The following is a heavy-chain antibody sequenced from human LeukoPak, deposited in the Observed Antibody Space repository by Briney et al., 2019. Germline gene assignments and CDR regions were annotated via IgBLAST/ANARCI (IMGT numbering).Heavy chain of an antibody. D-gene: IGHD4-11*01. V-gene: IGHV5-51*01. Sequence: GESLKISCKGSGYTFTTSWIGWVRQLPGKGLEWMGIIYPGDSDTRYSPSFQGQVTISADKSINTAYLQWTSLKASDTAMYYCARQLTTLRGFDIWGQGTMVTASS. CDR3: ARQLTTLRGFDI. J-gene: IGHJ3*02. CDR1: GYTFTTSW. CDR2: IYPGDSDT.